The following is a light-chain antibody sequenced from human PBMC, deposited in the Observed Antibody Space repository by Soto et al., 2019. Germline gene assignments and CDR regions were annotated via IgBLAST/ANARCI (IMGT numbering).Light chain of an antibody. CDR3: QQYGSSPWT. J-gene: IGKJ1*01. CDR2: GAS. Sequence: EIVLTQSPGTLSLSPGERATLSCRASQSVSSNYLAWYQQKPGQAPRPLIYGASSRATGIPDRFSGSGAGSDFTLTISRLEPEDFAVYYCQQYGSSPWTF. V-gene: IGKV3-20*01. CDR1: QSVSSNY.